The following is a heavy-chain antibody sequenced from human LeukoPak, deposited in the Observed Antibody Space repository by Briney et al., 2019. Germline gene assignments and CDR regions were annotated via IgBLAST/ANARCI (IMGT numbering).Heavy chain of an antibody. J-gene: IGHJ6*02. V-gene: IGHV4-30-4*01. CDR1: GGSISSGDYY. D-gene: IGHD3-10*01. CDR2: IYYSGST. Sequence: SETLSLTCTVSGGSISSGDYYWSWIRQPPGKGLEWIGYIYYSGSTYYNPSLKSRVTMSVDTSKNQFSLKLSSVTAADTAVYYCARDYGSYGLYYYYYGMDVWGQGTTVTVSS. CDR3: ARDYGSYGLYYYYYGMDV.